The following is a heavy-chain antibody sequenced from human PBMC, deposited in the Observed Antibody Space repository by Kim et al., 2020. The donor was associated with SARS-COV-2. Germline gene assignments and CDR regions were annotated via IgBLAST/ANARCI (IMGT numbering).Heavy chain of an antibody. CDR3: ALTGRYYYGSGSYDTPGALPSFDY. CDR2: IYWDDDK. Sequence: SCPTLVNPTQTLTLTCTFSGFSLSTSGVGVGWIRQPPGKALEWLALIYWDDDKRYSPSLKSRLTITKDTSKNQVVLTMTNMDPVDTATYYCALTGRYYYGSGSYDTPGALPSFDYWGQGTLVTVSS. V-gene: IGHV2-5*02. J-gene: IGHJ4*02. CDR1: GFSLSTSGVG. D-gene: IGHD3-10*01.